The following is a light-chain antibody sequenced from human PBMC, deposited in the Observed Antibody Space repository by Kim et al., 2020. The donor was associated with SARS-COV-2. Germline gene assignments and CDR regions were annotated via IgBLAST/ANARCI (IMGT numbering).Light chain of an antibody. CDR1: QSVSDN. CDR2: GAS. J-gene: IGKJ1*01. V-gene: IGKV3-15*01. Sequence: YLGERATLSCRASQSVSDNLAWYQQKPGLGPRLLIYGASTRATGIPARFSGSGSGTEFTLTISSLQSEDSAVYYCQQYDDWPPWTFGQGTKVDIK. CDR3: QQYDDWPPWT.